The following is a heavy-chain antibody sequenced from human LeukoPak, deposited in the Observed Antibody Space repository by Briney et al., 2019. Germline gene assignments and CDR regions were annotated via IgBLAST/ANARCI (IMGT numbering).Heavy chain of an antibody. D-gene: IGHD3-10*01. CDR3: ATRFYGSGSYYNDVSFDY. V-gene: IGHV4-39*07. Sequence: PSETLSLTCTVSGGSISTSNYYWGWIRQPPGKGLEWIGNIFYSGSTYYSPSVKSRVTISLDTSRNQFSLKLSSVTAADTAVYYCATRFYGSGSYYNDVSFDYWGQGTLVTVSS. CDR1: GGSISTSNYY. CDR2: IFYSGST. J-gene: IGHJ4*02.